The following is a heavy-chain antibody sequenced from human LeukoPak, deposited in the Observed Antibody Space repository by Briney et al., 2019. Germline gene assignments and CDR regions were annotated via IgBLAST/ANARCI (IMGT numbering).Heavy chain of an antibody. J-gene: IGHJ4*02. CDR2: IYSGGST. Sequence: GGSLRLSCAASGFTVGTTYISWVRQAPGKGLEWVSVIYSGGSTKYADSVKARFTISRDNSKNTVYLQMNNLRAEDTAVYYCARATLDNWGQGTLVTVSS. CDR1: GFTVGTTY. V-gene: IGHV3-53*01. CDR3: ARATLDN.